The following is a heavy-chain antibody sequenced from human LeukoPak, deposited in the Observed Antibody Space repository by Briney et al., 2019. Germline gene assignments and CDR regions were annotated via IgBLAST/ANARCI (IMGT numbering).Heavy chain of an antibody. Sequence: AGGSLRLSCVASGFTLSHYWMKWVRQAPGEGLEWVANINSDGDEKYYVDSVKGRFTISRDNAKNSLYLQMNSLRAEDTAVYYCAREGNPAPGIAAAGQKYFQHWGQGTLVTVSS. CDR2: INSDGDEK. CDR1: GFTLSHYW. CDR3: AREGNPAPGIAAAGQKYFQH. V-gene: IGHV3-7*01. D-gene: IGHD6-13*01. J-gene: IGHJ1*01.